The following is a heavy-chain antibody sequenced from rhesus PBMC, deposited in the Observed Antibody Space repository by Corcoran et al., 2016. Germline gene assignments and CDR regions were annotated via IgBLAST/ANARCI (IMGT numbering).Heavy chain of an antibody. J-gene: IGHJ4*01. CDR1: GFTFSSYW. CDR3: AKNYGSNYFDY. V-gene: IGHV3S42*01. Sequence: EVQLVESGGGLAKPGGSLRLSCAASGFTFSSYWMNWVRQPPGKGLEWISAINSGGGNTYYANSVKGRFTISRDNSKNTLSLQMNSLRAEDTAVYYCAKNYGSNYFDYWGQGVLVTVSS. CDR2: INSGGGNT. D-gene: IGHD4-29*01.